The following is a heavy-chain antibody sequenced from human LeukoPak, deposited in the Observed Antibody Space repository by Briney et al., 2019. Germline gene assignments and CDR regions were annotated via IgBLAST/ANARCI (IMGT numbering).Heavy chain of an antibody. V-gene: IGHV1-2*02. CDR3: AISCSGGSCYSEGNYYMDV. D-gene: IGHD2-15*01. Sequence: ASVKVSCKASGYTFTGYYMHRVRQAPGQGLEWMGWINPNSGGTNYAQKFQGRVTMTRDTSISTAYMELSRLRSDDTVVYYCAISCSGGSCYSEGNYYMDVWGKGTTVTVSS. J-gene: IGHJ6*03. CDR1: GYTFTGYY. CDR2: INPNSGGT.